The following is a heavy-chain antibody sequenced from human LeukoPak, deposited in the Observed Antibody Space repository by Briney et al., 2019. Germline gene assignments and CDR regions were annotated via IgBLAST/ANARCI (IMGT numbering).Heavy chain of an antibody. CDR3: ATSQTEQWLVPRRDY. CDR2: ISGSGGST. CDR1: GFTFSSYA. V-gene: IGHV3-23*01. Sequence: GGSLRLSCAASGFTFSSYAMSWVRQAPGKGLEWVSAISGSGGSTYYADSVKGRFTISRDNSKNTLYLQMNSLRAEDTAVYYCATSQTEQWLVPRRDYWGQGTLVTVSS. J-gene: IGHJ4*02. D-gene: IGHD6-19*01.